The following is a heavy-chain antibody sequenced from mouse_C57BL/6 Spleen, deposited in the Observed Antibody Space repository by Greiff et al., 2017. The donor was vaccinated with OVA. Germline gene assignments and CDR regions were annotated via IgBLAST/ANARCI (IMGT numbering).Heavy chain of an antibody. D-gene: IGHD2-5*01. Sequence: QVQLQQSGAELVRPGTSVKMSCKASGYTFTNYWIGWAKQRPGHGLEWIGDIYPGGGYTNYNEKFKGKATLTADNSSSTAYMQFSSLTSEDSAIYYCARSQGGSNYERAMDYWGQGTSVTVSS. CDR1: GYTFTNYW. J-gene: IGHJ4*01. CDR3: ARSQGGSNYERAMDY. V-gene: IGHV1-63*01. CDR2: IYPGGGYT.